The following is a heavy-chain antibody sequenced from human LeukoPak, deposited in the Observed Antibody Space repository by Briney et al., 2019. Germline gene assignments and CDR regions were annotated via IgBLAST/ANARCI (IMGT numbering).Heavy chain of an antibody. CDR3: ARVVSSGSPKGGFDP. CDR1: GGTISSYY. J-gene: IGHJ5*02. D-gene: IGHD3-22*01. V-gene: IGHV4-59*13. CDR2: IYYSGST. Sequence: SETLSLTCTVSGGTISSYYWSWIRQPPGKGLEWVGYIYYSGSTNYNPSLKSRVTISVHPSKNQFSLNLSSATAADTAGYYCARVVSSGSPKGGFDPWGEGTLVTVSS.